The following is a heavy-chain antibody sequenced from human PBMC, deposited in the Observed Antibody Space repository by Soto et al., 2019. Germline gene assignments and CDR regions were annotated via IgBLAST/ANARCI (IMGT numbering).Heavy chain of an antibody. CDR2: ISVSGGST. V-gene: IGHV3-23*01. CDR3: AKAAGSDYYPVDY. CDR1: GFTFSSYA. J-gene: IGHJ4*02. D-gene: IGHD3-22*01. Sequence: EVQLLESGGGLVQPGGSLRLSCAASGFTFSSYAMSWFRQAPGKGLEWVSSISVSGGSTYYADSVKGRFTISRDNSKSTLFLPMNSLRAEATAVYYCAKAAGSDYYPVDYWGQGTLVTVSS.